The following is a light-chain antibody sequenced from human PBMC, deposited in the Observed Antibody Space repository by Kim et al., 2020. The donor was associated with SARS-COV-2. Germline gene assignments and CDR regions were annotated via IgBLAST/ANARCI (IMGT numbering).Light chain of an antibody. CDR2: QDI. Sequence: SYELTQPPSVSVSPGQTGTITCSGDKLGDKYVSWYQQKPGQSPLLVIYQDIYRPSGIPARFSGSNSRNTATLTISGTQAMDEADYYCQAWDRGSGGVFGGGTQLTVL. CDR3: QAWDRGSGGV. CDR1: KLGDKY. V-gene: IGLV3-1*01. J-gene: IGLJ3*02.